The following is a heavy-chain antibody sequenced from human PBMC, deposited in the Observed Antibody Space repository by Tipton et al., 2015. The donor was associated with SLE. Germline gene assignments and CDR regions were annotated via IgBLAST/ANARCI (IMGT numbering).Heavy chain of an antibody. Sequence: TLSLTCTVSGGSISSSSHYWGWIRQPPGKGLEWIGRFDPNGSTRYNPSFQSRVTMSMDTSKKQFSLVLSSVTAADTAVYYCARRGIAVAGIHWYFDLWGRGTLVTVSS. V-gene: IGHV4-39*07. CDR3: ARRGIAVAGIHWYFDL. CDR1: GGSISSSSHY. D-gene: IGHD6-19*01. CDR2: FDPNGST. J-gene: IGHJ2*01.